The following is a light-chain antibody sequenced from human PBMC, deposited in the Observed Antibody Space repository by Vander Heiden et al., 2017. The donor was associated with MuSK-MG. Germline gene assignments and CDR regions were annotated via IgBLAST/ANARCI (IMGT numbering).Light chain of an antibody. J-gene: IGKJ3*01. Sequence: DIQMTQSPSSLSASVGDRVTITCRASQSISSYLNWYQQKPGKAPKLLIYAASSLQSGVPSRFSGSGSGTDFTLTISSLQPEDVATYYCQQSYSTQFTFGPGTKVDIK. CDR3: QQSYSTQFT. V-gene: IGKV1-39*01. CDR2: AAS. CDR1: QSISSY.